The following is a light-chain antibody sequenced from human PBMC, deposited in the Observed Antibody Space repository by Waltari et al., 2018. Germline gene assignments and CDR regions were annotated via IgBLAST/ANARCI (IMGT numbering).Light chain of an antibody. V-gene: IGLV2-14*03. CDR2: DVS. CDR1: KSDVGFYNY. Sequence: QSALTQPASVSGSPGQSITISCTGTKSDVGFYNYVSWYQQHPGKAPKLLIYDVSARPSGVSNRFSGSKSGNTASLTISGLQAEDEADYYCNSYTGSSSWVFGGGTRLTVL. CDR3: NSYTGSSSWV. J-gene: IGLJ3*02.